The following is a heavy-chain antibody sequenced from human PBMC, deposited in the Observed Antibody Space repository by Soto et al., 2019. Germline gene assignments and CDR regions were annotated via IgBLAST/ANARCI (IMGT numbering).Heavy chain of an antibody. D-gene: IGHD3-9*01. J-gene: IGHJ4*02. Sequence: QVPLVQSGAEVKKPGASVKVSCKASGYTFTGYYMHWVRQAPGQGLEWMGWINPNSGGTNYAQKFQGRVTMTRDTSISTAYMELSRLRSDDTAVYYCARVRYFDWLLSGGAYYFDYWGQGTLVTVSS. CDR2: INPNSGGT. CDR3: ARVRYFDWLLSGGAYYFDY. V-gene: IGHV1-2*02. CDR1: GYTFTGYY.